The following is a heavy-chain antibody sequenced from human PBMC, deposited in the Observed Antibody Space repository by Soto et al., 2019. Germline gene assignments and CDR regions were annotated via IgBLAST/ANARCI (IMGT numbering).Heavy chain of an antibody. J-gene: IGHJ4*02. CDR2: IYYSGST. D-gene: IGHD3-22*01. CDR1: GGSISSGGYY. Sequence: SETLSLTCTVSGGSISSGGYYWSWIRQHPGKGLEWIGYIYYSGSTYYNPSLKSRVTISVDTSKNQFSLKLSSVTAADTAVYYCAREAQMRDYYDSSGYFDYWGQGTLVTVSS. V-gene: IGHV4-31*03. CDR3: AREAQMRDYYDSSGYFDY.